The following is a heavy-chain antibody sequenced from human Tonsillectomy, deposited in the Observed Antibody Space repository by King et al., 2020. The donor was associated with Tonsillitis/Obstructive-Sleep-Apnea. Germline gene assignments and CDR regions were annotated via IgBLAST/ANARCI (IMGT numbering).Heavy chain of an antibody. CDR2: INQDGSLQ. D-gene: IGHD6-6*01. V-gene: IGHV3-7*04. CDR1: GFTFSNYW. J-gene: IGHJ4*02. CDR3: ARGRTAKIGARYFDS. Sequence: VQLVESGGDLVQPGGSLRLSCAASGFTFSNYWMSWVRQAPGEGLESVANINQDGSLQFYLASVKGRFTISRDNAKNSLYLQINSLRAEDTAVYYCARGRTAKIGARYFDSWGQGSLVIVSS.